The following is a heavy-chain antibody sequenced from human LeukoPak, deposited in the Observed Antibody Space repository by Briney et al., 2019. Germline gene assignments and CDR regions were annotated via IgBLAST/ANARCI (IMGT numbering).Heavy chain of an antibody. CDR1: GFTLSTYT. CDR2: ISSSSSYI. V-gene: IGHV3-21*04. Sequence: GGSLRLSCAASGFTLSTYTMNWVRQAPGKGLEWVSSISSSSSYIYYADSVKGRFTISRDDAKNSLSLQMNSLRAEDTAMYYCAKDDDWGRFNHWGQGTLVTVSS. J-gene: IGHJ1*01. CDR3: AKDDDWGRFNH. D-gene: IGHD3-16*01.